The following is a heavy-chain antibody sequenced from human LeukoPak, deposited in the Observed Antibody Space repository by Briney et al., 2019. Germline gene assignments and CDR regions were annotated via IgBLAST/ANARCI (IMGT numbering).Heavy chain of an antibody. CDR3: ARTREGVWGSYSP. J-gene: IGHJ4*02. V-gene: IGHV1-2*02. CDR2: INPKSGGT. Sequence: AASVKVSCKASGYSFTDYYIHWMRLAPGQGLEWMGWINPKSGGTHYAQKFQGRVSMTRDTSINTVHLELSSLKTNDTAVYYCARTREGVWGSYSPWGQGTLVTVSS. CDR1: GYSFTDYY. D-gene: IGHD3-16*01.